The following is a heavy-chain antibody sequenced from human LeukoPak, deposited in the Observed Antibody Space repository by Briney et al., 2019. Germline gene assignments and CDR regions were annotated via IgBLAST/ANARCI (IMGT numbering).Heavy chain of an antibody. Sequence: GGSLRLSCAASGFTFSSYAMSWVRQAPGKGLEWVSTISGSGGSTFYADSVKGRFTISRDNSKNTLCLQMNSLRAEDTAVYYCAKVLRTTRWNDAFAIWGQGTMVTVSS. CDR3: AKVLRTTRWNDAFAI. CDR1: GFTFSSYA. D-gene: IGHD2/OR15-2a*01. CDR2: ISGSGGST. V-gene: IGHV3-23*01. J-gene: IGHJ3*02.